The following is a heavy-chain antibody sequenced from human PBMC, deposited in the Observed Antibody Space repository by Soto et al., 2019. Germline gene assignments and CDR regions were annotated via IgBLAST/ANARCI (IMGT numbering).Heavy chain of an antibody. D-gene: IGHD3-16*02. Sequence: SETLSLTCTVTGASIRGSYYFWSWIRQPPGEGLEWLGYVYSTGSTYYNPSLKSRITISVDTSKNQFSLKLSSVTAADTAVYYCARDRSYRTAPYGMDVWGQGTTVTVSS. CDR1: GASIRGSYYF. J-gene: IGHJ6*02. CDR3: ARDRSYRTAPYGMDV. CDR2: VYSTGST. V-gene: IGHV4-31*03.